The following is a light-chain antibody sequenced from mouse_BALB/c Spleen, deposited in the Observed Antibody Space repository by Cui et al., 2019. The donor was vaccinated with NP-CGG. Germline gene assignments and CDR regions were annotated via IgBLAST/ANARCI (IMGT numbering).Light chain of an antibody. J-gene: IGLJ1*01. CDR2: GTN. V-gene: IGLV1*01. Sequence: QAVVTQRSAHTTSPRETVTLTCRSSTGAVTTSNYANWVQEKPDHLFTGLIGGTNNRAPGVPARFSGSLIGDKAALTITGAQTEDEAIYFCALWYSNHWVFGGGTKLTVL. CDR1: TGAVTTSNY. CDR3: ALWYSNHWV.